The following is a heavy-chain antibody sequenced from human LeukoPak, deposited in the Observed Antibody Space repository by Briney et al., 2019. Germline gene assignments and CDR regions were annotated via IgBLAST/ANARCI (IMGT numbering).Heavy chain of an antibody. V-gene: IGHV3-20*04. CDR1: GFTFDDYG. CDR3: ARLVWGGGSLDAFDI. D-gene: IGHD3-16*01. J-gene: IGHJ3*02. Sequence: GGSLRLSCAASGFTFDDYGMSWVRQAPGKGLEWVSGINWNGGSTGYADSVKGRFTISRDNAKNSLYLQMNSLRAEDTALYYCARLVWGGGSLDAFDIWGQGTMVTVSS. CDR2: INWNGGST.